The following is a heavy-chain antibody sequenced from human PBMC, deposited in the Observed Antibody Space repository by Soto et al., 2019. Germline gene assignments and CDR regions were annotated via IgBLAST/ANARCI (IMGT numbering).Heavy chain of an antibody. CDR3: VSHTATTDH. CDR1: RNSFAGAW. V-gene: IGHV5-51*01. D-gene: IGHD1-26*01. CDR2: IYPGDSDT. J-gene: IGHJ5*02. Sequence: GESLKISCKVSRNSFAGAWIAGVRQMPGKGLEWMGIIYPGDSDTRYSPSFQGQVIISADKSINIAYLQWSSLEASDSAMYYCVSHTATTDHWGQGTLVTVSS.